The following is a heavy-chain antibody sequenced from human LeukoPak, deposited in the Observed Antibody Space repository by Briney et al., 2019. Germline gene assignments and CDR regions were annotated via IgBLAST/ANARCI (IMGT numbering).Heavy chain of an antibody. CDR3: ARVGGYVALGDFDY. J-gene: IGHJ4*02. CDR2: INPSGGST. Sequence: PGASVTVSCKASGFTFTRYFMHWVRQAPGQGLEWMGIINPSGGSTSYEPKFQGRVTITGETCTSTVHMGRSSLRSEDTGVCNSARVGGYVALGDFDYWGQGTLVTVSS. D-gene: IGHD3-16*01. CDR1: GFTFTRYF. V-gene: IGHV1-46*01.